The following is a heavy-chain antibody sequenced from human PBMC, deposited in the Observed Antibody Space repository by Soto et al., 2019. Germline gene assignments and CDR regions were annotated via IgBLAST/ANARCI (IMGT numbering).Heavy chain of an antibody. V-gene: IGHV4-31*03. Sequence: SETLSLTCSVSGGSINSGGSHWTWIRQHPEKGLEWIGFIYFYSGATSSTSYNPSLQSRVVISVDTSKNHVSLNLNSVTVADAAVYFCGRDLTSNANCIDPWGQGTLVTVS. D-gene: IGHD2-2*01. CDR3: GRDLTSNANCIDP. CDR1: GGSINSGGSH. J-gene: IGHJ5*02. CDR2: IYFYSGATSST.